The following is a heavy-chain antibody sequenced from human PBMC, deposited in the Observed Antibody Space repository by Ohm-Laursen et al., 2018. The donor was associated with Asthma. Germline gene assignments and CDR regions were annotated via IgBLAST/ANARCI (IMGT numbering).Heavy chain of an antibody. CDR3: ARIGPEWELPGREYSLHH. V-gene: IGHV3-21*01. D-gene: IGHD1-26*01. CDR2: ISTASSFI. Sequence: GSLRLSCAASGYTFSRYSIHWVRQIPGKGLGWVASISTASSFIYYADSVRGRFTTSRDNARNSVYLQMNSLRAEDTALYYCARIGPEWELPGREYSLHHWGQGTQVTVSS. CDR1: GYTFSRYS. J-gene: IGHJ1*01.